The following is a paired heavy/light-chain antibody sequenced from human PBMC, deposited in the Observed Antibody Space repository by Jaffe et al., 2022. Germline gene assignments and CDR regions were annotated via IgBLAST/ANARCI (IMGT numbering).Light chain of an antibody. V-gene: IGLV2-8*01. CDR1: SGDIGGYNY. J-gene: IGLJ3*02. CDR3: SAYAGNNCWM. Sequence: QSALTQPPSASGSPGQSVTISCTGTSGDIGGYNYVSWYQQHPGKAPKLMIYEVSKRPWGVPDRFSGSKSGNTASLTVSGLQAEDEADYYCSAYAGNNCWMFGGGTKVTVL. CDR2: EVS.
Heavy chain of an antibody. CDR3: ARDAFNYAFDI. CDR2: VRYDEQK. V-gene: IGHV3-30*02. Sequence: QVQLVESGGGVVQIGGSLRLSCVASGFTFSDHGMHWVRQAPGKGLEWVAFVRYDEQKSYADSVKGRSTISRDNSKNTLYLQVNSLRPEDTALYSCARDAFNYAFDIWGQGTLVTVSS. CDR1: GFTFSDHG. J-gene: IGHJ3*02.